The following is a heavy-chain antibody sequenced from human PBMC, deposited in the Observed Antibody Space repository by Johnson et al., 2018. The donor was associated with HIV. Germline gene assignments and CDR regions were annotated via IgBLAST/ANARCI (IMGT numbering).Heavy chain of an antibody. CDR3: AKTYYGGNDDAFDL. Sequence: QMQLVESGGGVVQPGTSLRLSCTASGFIFHNYAMHWVRQAPGKGLEWVAFISYDGGTESYADSVQGRFTVSSDNSKNALFLQMNNLGPEDAGIYFCAKTYYGGNDDAFDLWGQGTMVTVSS. J-gene: IGHJ3*01. CDR1: GFIFHNYA. D-gene: IGHD4-23*01. CDR2: ISYDGGTE. V-gene: IGHV3-30*18.